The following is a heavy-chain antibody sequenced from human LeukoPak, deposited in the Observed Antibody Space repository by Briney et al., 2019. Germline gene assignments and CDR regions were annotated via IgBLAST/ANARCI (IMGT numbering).Heavy chain of an antibody. CDR1: GGSISRYY. CDR2: IYSSGTT. Sequence: SETLSLTCTVSGGSISRYYWSWIRQPSGKGLEWVGYIYSSGTTKYNPSLKSRATISIDTSKSQLSLSLSSVSAADTAVYYCARRVPGPQLCEYVAYYFDHWGQGTLVTVSS. CDR3: ARRVPGPQLCEYVAYYFDH. J-gene: IGHJ4*02. V-gene: IGHV4-4*09. D-gene: IGHD6-6*01.